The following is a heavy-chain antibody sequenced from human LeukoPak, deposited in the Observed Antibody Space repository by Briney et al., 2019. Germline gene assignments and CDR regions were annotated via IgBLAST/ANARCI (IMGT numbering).Heavy chain of an antibody. D-gene: IGHD2-2*01. CDR2: NSWDGGST. CDR3: AKGPAAEYYYYYYMDV. Sequence: SGGSLRLSCAASGFTFDDYTMHWVRHAPGKGLEWVSLNSWDGGSTYYADSVKGRFTISRDNSKNSLYLQMNSLRTEDTALYYCAKGPAAEYYYYYYMDVWGKGTTVTVSS. CDR1: GFTFDDYT. V-gene: IGHV3-43*01. J-gene: IGHJ6*03.